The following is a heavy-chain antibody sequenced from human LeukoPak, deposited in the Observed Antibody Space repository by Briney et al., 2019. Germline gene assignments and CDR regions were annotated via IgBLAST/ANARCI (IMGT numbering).Heavy chain of an antibody. Sequence: SETLSLTCTVSGGSISSYYWSWIRQPAGKGLEWIGRIYTSGSTNYNPSPKSRVTMSVDTSKNQFSLKLSSVTAADTAVYYCARGTGNYYYYYMDVWGKGTTVTVSS. V-gene: IGHV4-4*07. CDR3: ARGTGNYYYYYMDV. J-gene: IGHJ6*03. CDR2: IYTSGST. CDR1: GGSISSYY. D-gene: IGHD1-1*01.